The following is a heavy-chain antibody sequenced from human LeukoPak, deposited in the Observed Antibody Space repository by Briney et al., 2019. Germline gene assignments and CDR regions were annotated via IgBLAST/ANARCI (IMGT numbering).Heavy chain of an antibody. V-gene: IGHV3-48*01. Sequence: GGSLRLSCAASGFTFSSYGMTWVRQAPGKGLEWVSYISSSSSTIYYADSVKGRFTISRDNAKNSLYLQLNSLRAEDTAVYYCAKGRSLLFDYWGQGTLVTVSS. J-gene: IGHJ4*02. CDR1: GFTFSSYG. CDR3: AKGRSLLFDY. CDR2: ISSSSSTI.